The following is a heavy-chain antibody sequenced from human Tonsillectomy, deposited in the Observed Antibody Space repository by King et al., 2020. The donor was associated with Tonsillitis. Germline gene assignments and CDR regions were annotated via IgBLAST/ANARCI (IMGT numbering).Heavy chain of an antibody. CDR2: IYSGGST. V-gene: IGHV3-66*01. J-gene: IGHJ4*02. D-gene: IGHD2-2*01. CDR1: GFTVSSNY. Sequence: VQLVESGGGLVQPGGSLRLSCAASGFTVSSNYMSWVRQAPGKGLEWVSVIYSGGSTYYADSVKGRFTISRDNSKNTLYLQMNSLRAEDTAVYYCARDDRYCSSTSCSKFDYWGQGTLVTVSS. CDR3: ARDDRYCSSTSCSKFDY.